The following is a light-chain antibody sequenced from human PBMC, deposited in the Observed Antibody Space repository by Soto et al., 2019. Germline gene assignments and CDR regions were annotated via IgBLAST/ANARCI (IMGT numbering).Light chain of an antibody. CDR1: QSISVW. CDR3: QQYNSYSPT. Sequence: IQMTQSPSTLSASVGDRVTITCRASQSISVWLAWYQQKAGKAPNLLIYKASRLESGVPSRFRGSGSETEFTITISGLHPGDSGTYYCQQYNSYSPTFGQGTKVDIK. CDR2: KAS. V-gene: IGKV1-5*03. J-gene: IGKJ1*01.